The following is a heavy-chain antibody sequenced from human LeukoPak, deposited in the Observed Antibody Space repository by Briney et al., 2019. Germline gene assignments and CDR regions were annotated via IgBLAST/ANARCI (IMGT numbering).Heavy chain of an antibody. Sequence: PGGSLRLSCAASGFTFSSFWVSWVRRAPGEGLEWVANIKQDGSEKYYVDSVKGRFTISRDNAKNSLYLQMNSLRAEDTAVYYCAREGGSGWLTSFFDYWGQGTLVTVSS. CDR2: IKQDGSEK. CDR1: GFTFSSFW. D-gene: IGHD6-19*01. CDR3: AREGGSGWLTSFFDY. J-gene: IGHJ4*02. V-gene: IGHV3-7*01.